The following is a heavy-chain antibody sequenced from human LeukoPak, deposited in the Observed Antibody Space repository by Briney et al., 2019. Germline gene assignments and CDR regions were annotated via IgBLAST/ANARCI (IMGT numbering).Heavy chain of an antibody. J-gene: IGHJ5*02. CDR2: IYHSGST. CDR1: GGSISSSSYY. Sequence: SSETLSLTCTVSGGSISSSSYYWGWIRQPPGKGLEWIGYIYHSGSTYYNPSLKSRVTISVDRSKNQFSLKLSSVTAADTAVYYCARDQVDCSSTSCHNWFDPWGQGTLVTVSS. D-gene: IGHD2-2*01. V-gene: IGHV4-39*07. CDR3: ARDQVDCSSTSCHNWFDP.